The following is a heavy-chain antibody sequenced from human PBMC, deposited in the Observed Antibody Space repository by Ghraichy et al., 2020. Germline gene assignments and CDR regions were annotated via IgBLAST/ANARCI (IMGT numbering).Heavy chain of an antibody. CDR2: IIPIFGTA. D-gene: IGHD2-15*01. V-gene: IGHV1-69*13. CDR3: ARAYCSGGSCYTETSYYYYGMDV. J-gene: IGHJ6*02. CDR1: GGTFSSYA. Sequence: SVKVSCKASGGTFSSYAISWVRQAPGQGLEWMGGIIPIFGTANYAQKFQGRVTITADESTSTAYMELSSLRSEDTAVYYCARAYCSGGSCYTETSYYYYGMDVWGQGTTVTVSS.